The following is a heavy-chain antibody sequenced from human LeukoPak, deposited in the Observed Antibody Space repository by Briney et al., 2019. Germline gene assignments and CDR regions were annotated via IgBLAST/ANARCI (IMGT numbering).Heavy chain of an antibody. V-gene: IGHV3-30*02. Sequence: GGSLRLSCTASALGFRDYGMYWVRQSPDKRPELVGYIRRDGSYVNYVASVKCRFSISRDNSKSTLLLQMNSLRVENTALYYCASGGPTRGTLASWGQGPLVTVSS. CDR2: IRRDGSYV. J-gene: IGHJ4*02. D-gene: IGHD1-26*01. CDR3: ASGGPTRGTLAS. CDR1: ALGFRDYG.